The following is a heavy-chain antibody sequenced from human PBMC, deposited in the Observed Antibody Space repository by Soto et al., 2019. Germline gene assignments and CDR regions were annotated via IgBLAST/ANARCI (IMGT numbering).Heavy chain of an antibody. V-gene: IGHV3-30*18. CDR1: GFSFSSYG. D-gene: IGHD3-10*01. J-gene: IGHJ4*02. CDR3: ANSQCQLWPLIDT. CDR2: ISNDGSEK. Sequence: QVQLVESGGGVVQPGRSLRLSCAASGFSFSSYGLHGVRQAPGKGLEWVAIISNDGSEKHYADSVKGRFTISRDNSKNTLDLQINSLGAEDKAVYYCANSQCQLWPLIDTWGQGTL.